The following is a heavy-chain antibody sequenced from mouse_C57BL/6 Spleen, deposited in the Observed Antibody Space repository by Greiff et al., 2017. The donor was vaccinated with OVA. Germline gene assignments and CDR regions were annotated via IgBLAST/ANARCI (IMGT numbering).Heavy chain of an antibody. CDR3: AGSPAYDSRYGDMDY. Sequence: QVQLQQPGAELVKPGASVKLSCKASGYTFTSYWMHWVKQRPGRGLEWIGRIDPNSGGTKYNEKFKSKATLTVDKPSSTAYMQLSSLTSEDSAVYEGAGSPAYDSRYGDMDYWGQGTSVTVSS. D-gene: IGHD1-1*01. V-gene: IGHV1-72*01. CDR1: GYTFTSYW. CDR2: IDPNSGGT. J-gene: IGHJ4*01.